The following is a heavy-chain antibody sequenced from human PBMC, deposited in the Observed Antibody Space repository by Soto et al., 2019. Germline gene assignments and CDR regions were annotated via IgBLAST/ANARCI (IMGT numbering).Heavy chain of an antibody. CDR3: AREGLRIVAGTLEY. CDR2: INPDGGFT. V-gene: IGHV1-46*01. Sequence: QVQLVQSGAEVMKPGDSVKVSCKASGYTFTNYFVHWVRQAPGQGLERMGIINPDGGFTNYAQTFQGRVTMTRDTSKSTVSMELSSLRSEDSAVYYCAREGLRIVAGTLEYWGQGTLVTVSS. J-gene: IGHJ4*02. CDR1: GYTFTNYF. D-gene: IGHD5-12*01.